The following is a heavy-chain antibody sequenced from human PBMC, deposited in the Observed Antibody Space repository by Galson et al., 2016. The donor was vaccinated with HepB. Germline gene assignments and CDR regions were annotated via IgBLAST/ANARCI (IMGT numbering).Heavy chain of an antibody. J-gene: IGHJ4*02. CDR1: GGSLSDAACY. V-gene: IGHV4-61*08. CDR3: ARDMYYPRGIES. CDR2: IYFDGRT. D-gene: IGHD3-16*01. Sequence: SETLSLTCTVSGGSLSDAACYWTWIRQPPGKGLEWIGDIYFDGRTTYNPSLKSRVTISLDMPKNQFSLRLTSVTAADTALYYCARDMYYPRGIESWGRGTLVTVSA.